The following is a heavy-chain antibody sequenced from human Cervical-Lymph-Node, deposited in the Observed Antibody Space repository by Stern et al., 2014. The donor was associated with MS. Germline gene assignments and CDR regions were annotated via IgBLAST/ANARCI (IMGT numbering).Heavy chain of an antibody. CDR3: ARASERSGYYPDYFQY. D-gene: IGHD3-22*01. J-gene: IGHJ1*01. CDR2: LIIIFDTA. V-gene: IGHV1-69*01. CDR1: GGTFSNYA. Sequence: QVQLVQSGPEVKKPGSSVTVSCKASGGTFSNYAISWVRQAPGQGLEWMGGLIIIFDTANYAQKFQGRVTISADESTSTAYMELSSLRSEDTAVYYCARASERSGYYPDYFQYWGQGTPVTVSS.